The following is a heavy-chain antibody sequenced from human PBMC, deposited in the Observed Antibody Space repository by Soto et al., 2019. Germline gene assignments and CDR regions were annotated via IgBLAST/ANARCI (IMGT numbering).Heavy chain of an antibody. Sequence: GGSLRLSCTASGFTFGDYAMGWFRQAPGKGLEWVGFIRSKAYGGTTEYAASVKGRFTISRDDSKSIAYLQMNSLKTEDTAVYYCTRVGVIGWFDPWGQGTLVTVSS. J-gene: IGHJ5*02. V-gene: IGHV3-49*03. CDR2: IRSKAYGGTT. CDR3: TRVGVIGWFDP. D-gene: IGHD3-16*02. CDR1: GFTFGDYA.